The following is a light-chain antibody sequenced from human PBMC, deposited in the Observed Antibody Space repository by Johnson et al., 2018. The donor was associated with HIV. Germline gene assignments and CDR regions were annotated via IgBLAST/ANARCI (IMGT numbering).Light chain of an antibody. CDR1: SSNIGNNY. J-gene: IGLJ1*01. V-gene: IGLV1-51*01. CDR3: GTWDSSLNTGAV. Sequence: QSVLTQPPSVSAAPGQKVTISCSGSSSNIGNNYVSWYQQLPGTAPKVLIYYNHKRPSGIPDRVSGSKSGTSATLGITGLQTGDEADYYCGTWDSSLNTGAVFGTGTKVTVL. CDR2: YNH.